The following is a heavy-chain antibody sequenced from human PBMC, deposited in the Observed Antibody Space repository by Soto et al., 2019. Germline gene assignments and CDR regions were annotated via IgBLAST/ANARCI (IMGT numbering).Heavy chain of an antibody. V-gene: IGHV3-30*18. Sequence: QLVETGGGVVQPGTSLRLSCVASGFTLSSYGMHWVRQAPGKGLEWVAAISYDGDDQYYGDSVRGRFTISIDNSERTVYPQMNSLRADDTGVYYCAKDRGHIAVAAITGGGDFHVWGRGTMVAVSS. CDR2: ISYDGDDQ. D-gene: IGHD6-19*01. CDR1: GFTLSSYG. CDR3: AKDRGHIAVAAITGGGDFHV. J-gene: IGHJ3*01.